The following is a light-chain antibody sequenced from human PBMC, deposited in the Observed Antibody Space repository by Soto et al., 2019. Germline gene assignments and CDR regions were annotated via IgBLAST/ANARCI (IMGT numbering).Light chain of an antibody. CDR2: LGS. CDR3: MQALQAPIT. V-gene: IGKV2-28*01. CDR1: QSLLHSNGYNY. Sequence: DIVMTQSPLSLPVTPGEPASISCRPTQSLLHSNGYNYLDWYLQKPGQSPQLLIYLGSNRASGVPDRFSGSGSGTDFTLSISTVEVGDVGVYYCMQALQAPITFGQGTRLEIK. J-gene: IGKJ5*01.